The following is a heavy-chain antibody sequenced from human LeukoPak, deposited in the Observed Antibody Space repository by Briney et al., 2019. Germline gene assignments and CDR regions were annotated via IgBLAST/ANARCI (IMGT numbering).Heavy chain of an antibody. Sequence: GGSLRLSCAASEFIFTNYGMSWVRQGPGKGLEWVSAISGSGGSTYYADSVKGRFTISRDNSKNTLYLQMNSLRAEDTAVYYCAKANTNYYGSGSYYIEYYFDYWGQGTLVTVSS. D-gene: IGHD3-10*01. CDR2: ISGSGGST. V-gene: IGHV3-23*01. CDR3: AKANTNYYGSGSYYIEYYFDY. CDR1: EFIFTNYG. J-gene: IGHJ4*02.